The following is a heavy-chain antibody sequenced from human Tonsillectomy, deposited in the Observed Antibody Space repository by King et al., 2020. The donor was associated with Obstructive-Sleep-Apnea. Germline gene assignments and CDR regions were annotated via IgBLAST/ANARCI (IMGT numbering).Heavy chain of an antibody. CDR2: IKEDGSQR. CDR1: GFSLSNYW. V-gene: IGHV3-7*01. Sequence: VQLVESGGGLVRPGGSLRLSCAASGFSLSNYWMTWVRQAPGKGLEWVANIKEDGSQRNYVDSVKGRFTISRDNAKNSLYLQLNRLRAGDTAVYYCARDDTRAMNGWYDALDFWGQGTMVTVSS. J-gene: IGHJ3*01. D-gene: IGHD6-19*01. CDR3: ARDDTRAMNGWYDALDF.